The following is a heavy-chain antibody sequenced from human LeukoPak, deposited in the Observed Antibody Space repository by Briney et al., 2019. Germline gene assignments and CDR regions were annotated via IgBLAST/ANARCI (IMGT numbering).Heavy chain of an antibody. Sequence: VSVKVSCKASGYTFIGYYLHWVRQAPGQGLEWMGWINPHNGDTNYAQKFQGSVTMTRDTSITTAYMELSRLKSDDTAVYYCATVRDIVVGGGPYYFDYWGQGTLVTVSS. J-gene: IGHJ4*02. D-gene: IGHD2-15*01. CDR2: INPHNGDT. CDR3: ATVRDIVVGGGPYYFDY. V-gene: IGHV1-2*02. CDR1: GYTFIGYY.